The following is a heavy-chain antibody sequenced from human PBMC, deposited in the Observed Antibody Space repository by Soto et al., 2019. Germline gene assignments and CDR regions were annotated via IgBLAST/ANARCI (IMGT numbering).Heavy chain of an antibody. CDR3: ARGGRGGYCSGGSCYRTYYYYYGMDV. V-gene: IGHV3-21*01. J-gene: IGHJ6*02. CDR2: ISSSSSYI. CDR1: GFTFSSYS. D-gene: IGHD2-15*01. Sequence: EVQLVESGGGLVKPGGSLRLSCAASGFTFSSYSMNWVRQAPGKGLEWVSSISSSSSYIYYADSVKGRFTISRDNAKNSLYQKMNSLRAEDTAVYYCARGGRGGYCSGGSCYRTYYYYYGMDVWGQGTTVTVSS.